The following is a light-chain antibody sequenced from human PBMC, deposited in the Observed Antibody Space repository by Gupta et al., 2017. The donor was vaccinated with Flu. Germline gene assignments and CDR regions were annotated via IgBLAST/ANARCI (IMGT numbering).Light chain of an antibody. CDR2: GAS. J-gene: IGKJ1*01. Sequence: EIVMRQSPATLSVSPGERATLSCRASQSVSSNLAWYQQKPGQAPRLLIYGASTRATGIPARFSGSGSGTEFTLTISSLQSEDFAVYYCQQYNSWPPWTFGQGTKVEIK. CDR1: QSVSSN. V-gene: IGKV3-15*01. CDR3: QQYNSWPPWT.